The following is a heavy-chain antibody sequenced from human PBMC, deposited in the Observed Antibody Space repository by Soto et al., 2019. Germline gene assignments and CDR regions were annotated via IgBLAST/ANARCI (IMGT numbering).Heavy chain of an antibody. CDR1: GYTFTSYG. CDR2: ISAYNGNT. CDR3: ARVRYIAAAGTMDY. J-gene: IGHJ4*02. V-gene: IGHV1-18*01. D-gene: IGHD6-13*01. Sequence: GASVKVSCKASGYTFTSYGISWVRQAPGQGLEWMGWISAYNGNTNYAQKLQGRVTMTTDTSTSTAYMELRSLRSDDTAVYYCARVRYIAAAGTMDYWGQGTLVTVSS.